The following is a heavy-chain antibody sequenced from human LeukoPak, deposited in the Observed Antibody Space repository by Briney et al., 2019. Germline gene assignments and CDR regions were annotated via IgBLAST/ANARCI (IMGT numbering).Heavy chain of an antibody. CDR3: ARVVSYGPPIYYFDH. CDR1: GGSISSSY. Sequence: SETLSLTCTVSGGSISSSYWSWIRQPPGKGLEWIGYIYYSGSTHYNPSLKSRVTISVDTSKNQFSLKLSSVTAADTAVYYCARVVSYGPPIYYFDHWGQGTLVTVSS. V-gene: IGHV4-59*01. J-gene: IGHJ4*02. CDR2: IYYSGST. D-gene: IGHD5-18*01.